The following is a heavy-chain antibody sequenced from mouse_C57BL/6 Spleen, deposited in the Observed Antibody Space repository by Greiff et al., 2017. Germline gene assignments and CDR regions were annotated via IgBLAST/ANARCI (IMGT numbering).Heavy chain of an antibody. CDR3: ARGRLFCDY. CDR1: GFTFSSYA. Sequence: EVQRVESGGGLVKPGGSLKLSCAASGFTFSSYAMSWVRQTPEKRLEWVATISDGGSYTYYPDNVKGRFTISRDNAKNNLYLQMSHLKSEDTAMYYCARGRLFCDYGGQGTTLTVSS. CDR2: ISDGGSYT. D-gene: IGHD6-1*01. V-gene: IGHV5-4*01. J-gene: IGHJ2*01.